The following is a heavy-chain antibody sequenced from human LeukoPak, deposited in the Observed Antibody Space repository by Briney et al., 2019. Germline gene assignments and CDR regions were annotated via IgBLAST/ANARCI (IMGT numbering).Heavy chain of an antibody. D-gene: IGHD3-22*01. V-gene: IGHV3-23*01. CDR3: AKSPCSAYYPTSFDY. CDR2: FSDGGGHT. J-gene: IGHJ4*02. Sequence: GGSLRLSCAASGFTFRDYAMSWVRQAPGKGLEWVSSFSDGGGHTYYADSVKGRSTMSRDNSKNTLYLQMDSLRAEDTAVYYCAKSPCSAYYPTSFDYWGQGTLVTVSS. CDR1: GFTFRDYA.